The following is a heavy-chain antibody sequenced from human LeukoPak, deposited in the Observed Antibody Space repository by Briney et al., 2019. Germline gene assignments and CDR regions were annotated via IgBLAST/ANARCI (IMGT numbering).Heavy chain of an antibody. D-gene: IGHD3-3*01. CDR2: ISYDGSNK. Sequence: GGSLRLSCAASGFTFSSYAMHWVRQAPGKGLEWVAVISYDGSNKYYADSVKGRFTISRDNSKNTLYLQMNSLRAEDTAVYYCARPQGHYDFWSGYYGMNYFDYWGQGTLVTVSS. CDR1: GFTFSSYA. V-gene: IGHV3-30-3*01. J-gene: IGHJ4*02. CDR3: ARPQGHYDFWSGYYGMNYFDY.